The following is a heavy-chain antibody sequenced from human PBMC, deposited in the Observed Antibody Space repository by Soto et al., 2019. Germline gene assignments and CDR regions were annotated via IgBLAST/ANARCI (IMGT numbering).Heavy chain of an antibody. D-gene: IGHD6-13*01. CDR3: ARDFHPKSSSWYPRSWFDP. J-gene: IGHJ5*02. Sequence: VASVKVSCKASGYTFTSYYMHWVRQAPGQGLEWMGIINPSGGSTSYAQKFQGRVTMTRDTSTSTVYMELSSLRSEDTAVYYCARDFHPKSSSWYPRSWFDPWGQGTLVTVSS. CDR2: INPSGGST. V-gene: IGHV1-46*01. CDR1: GYTFTSYY.